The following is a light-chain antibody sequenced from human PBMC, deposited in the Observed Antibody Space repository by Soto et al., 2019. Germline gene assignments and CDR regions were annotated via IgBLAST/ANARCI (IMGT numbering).Light chain of an antibody. CDR3: QQYNSYVYT. CDR1: QSVDNW. J-gene: IGKJ2*01. V-gene: IGKV1-5*01. CDR2: HAS. Sequence: IRMTQSPSSLSASTGDRVTITCRASQSVDNWLAWYQQKPGKAPKLLIYHASSLESGVPSRFSGSGSGTEFTLTISSLQPDDVATYYCQQYNSYVYTFGHGTKLEIK.